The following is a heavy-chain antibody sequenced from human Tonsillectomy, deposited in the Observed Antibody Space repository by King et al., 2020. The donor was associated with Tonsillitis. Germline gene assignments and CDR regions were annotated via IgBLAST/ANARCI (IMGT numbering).Heavy chain of an antibody. CDR2: IYHSGNT. J-gene: IGHJ3*02. Sequence: QLQESGPGLVKPSETLSLTCTVSDYSISSGYYWGWIRQPPGKGLEWIGSIYHSGNTYYNPSLKSRVTISVDTSKNQFSLKLSSVTAADTAVYYCASLVTGDTFDIWGQGTMVTVSS. CDR3: ASLVTGDTFDI. D-gene: IGHD2-21*02. CDR1: DYSISSGYY. V-gene: IGHV4-38-2*02.